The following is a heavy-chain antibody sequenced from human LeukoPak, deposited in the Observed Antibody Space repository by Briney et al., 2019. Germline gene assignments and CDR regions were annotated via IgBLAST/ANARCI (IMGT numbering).Heavy chain of an antibody. V-gene: IGHV1-69*05. CDR1: GGTFSSYA. Sequence: SVKVSCKASGGTFSSYAISWVRQAPGQGLEWMGGIIPIFGTANYAQKFQGRVTITTDESTSTAYMELSSLRSEDTAMYYCARGRPIYDFDSWFDPWGQGTLVTVSS. D-gene: IGHD3-3*01. J-gene: IGHJ5*02. CDR3: ARGRPIYDFDSWFDP. CDR2: IIPIFGTA.